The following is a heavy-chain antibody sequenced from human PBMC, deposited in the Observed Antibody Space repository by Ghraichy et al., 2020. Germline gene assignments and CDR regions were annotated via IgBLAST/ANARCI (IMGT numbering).Heavy chain of an antibody. CDR2: ISAYNGDT. CDR1: GYTFTSYG. D-gene: IGHD4-23*01. CDR3: ASSYGGDSRPFDAFDI. Sequence: ASVKVSCKASGYTFTSYGISWVRQAPGQGLEWMGWISAYNGDTNYAQKLQGRVTMTTDTSTSTAYMELRSLRSDDTAVYYCASSYGGDSRPFDAFDIWGQGTMVTVSS. J-gene: IGHJ3*02. V-gene: IGHV1-18*01.